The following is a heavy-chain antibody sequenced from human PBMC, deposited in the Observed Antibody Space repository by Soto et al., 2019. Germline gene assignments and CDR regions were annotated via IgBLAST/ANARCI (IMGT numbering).Heavy chain of an antibody. V-gene: IGHV4-59*01. Sequence: SETLSLTCTVSGGSISSYYWSWIRQPPGKGLEWIGYIYYSGSTNYNPSLKSRVTISVDTSKNQFSLKLSSVTAADTAVYYCASGSRYYYDSSGYYNYWGQGTLVTVSS. J-gene: IGHJ4*02. CDR2: IYYSGST. D-gene: IGHD3-22*01. CDR1: GGSISSYY. CDR3: ASGSRYYYDSSGYYNY.